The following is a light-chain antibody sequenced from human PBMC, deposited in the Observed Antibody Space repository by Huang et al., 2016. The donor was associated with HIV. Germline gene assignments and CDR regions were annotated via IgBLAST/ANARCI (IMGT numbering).Light chain of an antibody. V-gene: IGKV1-9*01. CDR1: QGIRSY. Sequence: IQLTQSPSSLSASVGDRVTITCRASQGIRSYLAWYQQKPGKAPKLLIYGASTLQSGVPSRFSGSESWTDFTLTIGSLQPEDFATYYCQQLNSYPYTFGPGDQAGDQT. J-gene: IGKJ2*01. CDR3: QQLNSYPYT. CDR2: GAS.